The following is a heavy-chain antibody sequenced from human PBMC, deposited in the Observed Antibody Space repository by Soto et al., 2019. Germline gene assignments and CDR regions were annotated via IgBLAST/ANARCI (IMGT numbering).Heavy chain of an antibody. J-gene: IGHJ3*02. V-gene: IGHV5-51*01. Sequence: KVSCKASGYTFTTHWIGWVRQMPGKGLEWMGIIYPGDSDTRYSPSFQGQVTISADKSISTAYLQWSSLKASDTAMYYCARAYGARFDIWGQGTMVTVSS. CDR2: IYPGDSDT. CDR1: GYTFTTHW. D-gene: IGHD4-17*01. CDR3: ARAYGARFDI.